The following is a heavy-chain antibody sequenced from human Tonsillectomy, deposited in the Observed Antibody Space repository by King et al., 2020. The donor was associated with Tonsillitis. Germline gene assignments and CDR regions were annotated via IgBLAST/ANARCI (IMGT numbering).Heavy chain of an antibody. D-gene: IGHD2-21*02. Sequence: VQLQESGPGLVKPSQTLSLSWTVSGGSIRSGDYYWSWIRQPPGKGLEWIGYIYYSGSTYYNQSLKSRVTISVDTPKNQFSLKLSSVTAADTAVYYCARVVTVNPETPWFDPWGQGTLVTVSS. V-gene: IGHV4-30-4*01. CDR3: ARVVTVNPETPWFDP. J-gene: IGHJ5*02. CDR1: GGSIRSGDYY. CDR2: IYYSGST.